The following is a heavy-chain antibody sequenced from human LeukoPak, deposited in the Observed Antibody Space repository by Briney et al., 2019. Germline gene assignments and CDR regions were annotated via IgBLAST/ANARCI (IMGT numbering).Heavy chain of an antibody. V-gene: IGHV4-59*12. D-gene: IGHD3-22*01. CDR3: ARAFSSGYYGLENYWYFDL. CDR2: IYYSGST. J-gene: IGHJ2*01. Sequence: SETLSLTCTVSGGSISSYYWSWIRQPPGKGLEWIGYIYYSGSTNYNPSLKSRVTISIDTSKNQFSLKLSSVTAADTAVYYCARAFSSGYYGLENYWYFDLWGRGTLVTVSS. CDR1: GGSISSYY.